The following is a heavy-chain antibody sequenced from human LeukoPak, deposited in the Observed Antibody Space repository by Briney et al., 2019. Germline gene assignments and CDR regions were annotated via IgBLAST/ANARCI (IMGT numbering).Heavy chain of an antibody. CDR3: ARAGTLRWYFDY. CDR2: ISGSGGST. J-gene: IGHJ4*02. D-gene: IGHD4-23*01. V-gene: IGHV3-23*01. Sequence: GGSLRLSCAASGFTFSSYAMSWVRQAPGKGLEWVSAISGSGGSTYYADSVKGRFTISRDNSKNTLYLQMNSLRAEDTAVYYCARAGTLRWYFDYWGQGTLVTVSS. CDR1: GFTFSSYA.